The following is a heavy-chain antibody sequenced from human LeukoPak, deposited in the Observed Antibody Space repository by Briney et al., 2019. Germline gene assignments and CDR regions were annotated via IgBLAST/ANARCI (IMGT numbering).Heavy chain of an antibody. D-gene: IGHD4-17*01. J-gene: IGHJ5*02. CDR1: GGSISSSSYY. Sequence: PSETLSLTCTVSGGSISSSSYYWGWIRQPPGKGLEWIGSIYYSGSTYYNPSLKSRVTISVDTSKNQFSLKLSSVTVADTAVYYCARLGTTVTTSWFDPWGQGTLVTVSS. CDR2: IYYSGST. V-gene: IGHV4-39*01. CDR3: ARLGTTVTTSWFDP.